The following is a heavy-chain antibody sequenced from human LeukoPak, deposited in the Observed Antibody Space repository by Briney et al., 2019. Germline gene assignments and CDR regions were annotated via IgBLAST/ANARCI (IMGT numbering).Heavy chain of an antibody. CDR2: IDWDDDK. V-gene: IGHV2-70*11. CDR3: ARTWVSGRLDY. J-gene: IGHJ4*02. CDR1: GFSLSTSGMC. Sequence: SGPTLVNPTQTLTLTCTFSGFSLSTSGMCVSWIRQPPGKALEWLARIDWDDDKYYSTPLKTRLTISKDTSKNQVVLTMTNMDPVDTATYYCARTWVSGRLDYWGQGTLVTVSS. D-gene: IGHD3-16*01.